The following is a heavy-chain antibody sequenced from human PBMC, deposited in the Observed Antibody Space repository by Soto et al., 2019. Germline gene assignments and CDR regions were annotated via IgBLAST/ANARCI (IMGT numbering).Heavy chain of an antibody. D-gene: IGHD2-2*01. CDR2: ISAYNGNT. Sequence: ASVKVSCKASGYTFTSYGISWVRQAPGQGLEWMGWISAYNGNTNYAQKLQGRVTMTTDTSTSTAYMELRSLRSDDTAVYYCAREVSSISLFVPATYAMHVWGQGTTGT. CDR3: AREVSSISLFVPATYAMHV. V-gene: IGHV1-18*01. J-gene: IGHJ6*02. CDR1: GYTFTSYG.